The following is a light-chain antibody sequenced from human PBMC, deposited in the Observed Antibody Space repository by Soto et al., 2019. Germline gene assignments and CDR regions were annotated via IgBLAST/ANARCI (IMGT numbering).Light chain of an antibody. CDR2: GAS. Sequence: TVMTQSPATLSVSPWERATLSCRASQSVRTKLAWYQQKPGQAPRLLIYGASSRATGIPARFSGSGSGTEFTLTISSLQSEDFAVYYCQQRNVWPPITFGQGTRLEIK. V-gene: IGKV3D-15*01. CDR1: QSVRTK. CDR3: QQRNVWPPIT. J-gene: IGKJ5*01.